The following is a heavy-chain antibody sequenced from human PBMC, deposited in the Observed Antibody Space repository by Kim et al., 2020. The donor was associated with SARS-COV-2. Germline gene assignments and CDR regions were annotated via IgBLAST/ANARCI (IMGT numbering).Heavy chain of an antibody. Sequence: SLKSRVTISVHTSKNQFSLKLSSVTAADTAVYYCAKAKVGITIFYYYMDVWGKGTTVTVSS. V-gene: IGHV4-4*08. D-gene: IGHD3-9*01. CDR3: AKAKVGITIFYYYMDV. J-gene: IGHJ6*03.